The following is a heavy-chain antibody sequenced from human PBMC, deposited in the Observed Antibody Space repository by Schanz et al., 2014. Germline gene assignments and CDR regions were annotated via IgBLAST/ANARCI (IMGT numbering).Heavy chain of an antibody. Sequence: QVQLLQFGGGVVQPGRSLRLSCAASGFTLSSYAMHWVRQAPGKGLEWVAVISYDGSNKYYADSVKGRFTISRDNSKNTLYLQMNTLRSEDTAVYYCAKDSTHIDIVLVPTAIDYWGQGTLVTVSS. J-gene: IGHJ4*02. CDR2: ISYDGSNK. V-gene: IGHV3-30-3*01. CDR3: AKDSTHIDIVLVPTAIDY. D-gene: IGHD2-2*01. CDR1: GFTLSSYA.